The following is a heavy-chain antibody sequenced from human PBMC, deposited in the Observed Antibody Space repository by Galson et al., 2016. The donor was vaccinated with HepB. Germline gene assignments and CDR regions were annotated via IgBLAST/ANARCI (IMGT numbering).Heavy chain of an antibody. CDR2: FIPVSDTI. J-gene: IGHJ6*02. CDR1: GGTFSTYA. D-gene: IGHD1-14*01. CDR3: ARSGQGTGLNPLYYAMDV. Sequence: SVKVSCKASGGTFSTYAIKWVRQAPGHGLEWMGGFIPVSDTIHYAQNFQGRHKITADGSATTAYMDLSSLRSEDTAVYYCARSGQGTGLNPLYYAMDVWGQGTTVTVSS. V-gene: IGHV1-69*13.